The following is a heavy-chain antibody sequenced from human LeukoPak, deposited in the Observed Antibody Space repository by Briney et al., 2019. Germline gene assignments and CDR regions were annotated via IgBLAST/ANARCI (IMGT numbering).Heavy chain of an antibody. J-gene: IGHJ3*02. CDR3: ARVGRGYDAFDI. V-gene: IGHV1-18*01. D-gene: IGHD6-25*01. CDR2: ISAYYRNT. CDR1: GYTFTSYG. Sequence: EASVKVSCKASGYTFTSYGIGWVRQAPGQGLEWMGWISAYYRNTNYAQNLQGRVTMTTDTSTSTSYMELRILRSDDTALYYCARVGRGYDAFDIWGQGTMVTVSS.